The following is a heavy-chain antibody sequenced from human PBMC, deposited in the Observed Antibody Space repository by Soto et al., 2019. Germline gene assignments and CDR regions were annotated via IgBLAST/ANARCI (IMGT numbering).Heavy chain of an antibody. V-gene: IGHV3-33*01. CDR1: GFTFTSFG. J-gene: IGHJ4*02. Sequence: GGSLRLSCATSGFTFTSFGMHWVRQAPGKGLEWVAVTWFDGSKKYLADSVKGRFTISRDNSKSTVYLQMNSLRVEDTAVYYCATDPRGGGFGNFDYWGQGTPVTVSS. CDR2: TWFDGSKK. CDR3: ATDPRGGGFGNFDY. D-gene: IGHD2-15*01.